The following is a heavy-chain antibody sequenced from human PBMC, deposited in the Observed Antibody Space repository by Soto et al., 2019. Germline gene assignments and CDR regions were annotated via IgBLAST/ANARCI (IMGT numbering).Heavy chain of an antibody. CDR1: GFTFTSYG. D-gene: IGHD3-9*01. Sequence: PGEALKISCKGSGFTFTSYGMGWVRQAPVKGLQWVSTIRGAGGQTHYTDSVKGRFSISRDNSKNTVYLQMDSLRDEDTAMYFCARDVGLDSDDFFAYWGQGTQVTVSS. J-gene: IGHJ4*02. CDR2: IRGAGGQT. CDR3: ARDVGLDSDDFFAY. V-gene: IGHV3-23*01.